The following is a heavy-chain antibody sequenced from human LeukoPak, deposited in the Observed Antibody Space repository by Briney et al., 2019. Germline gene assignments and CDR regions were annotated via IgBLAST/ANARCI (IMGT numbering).Heavy chain of an antibody. CDR1: GGSISRYY. D-gene: IGHD4-23*01. Sequence: PSETLSLTCTVSGGSISRYYWSWIRQPPGNGLEWIGYISYSGSTNYNPSLKSRVTISVDTSQNQFSLKLSSVTAADTAVYYCARYYGGYYYYMDVWGKGTTVTVSS. CDR3: ARYYGGYYYYMDV. CDR2: ISYSGST. V-gene: IGHV4-59*12. J-gene: IGHJ6*03.